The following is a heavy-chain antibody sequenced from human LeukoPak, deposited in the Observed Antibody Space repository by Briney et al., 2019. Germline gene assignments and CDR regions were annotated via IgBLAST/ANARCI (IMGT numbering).Heavy chain of an antibody. CDR1: GGSVSRDY. Sequence: SETLSLNCTVSGGSVSRDYWGWIRQPPGKELEWIGYFYYSGSTNYNPSLKSRVTISVDTSKNQFSLKLNSVTAADTAVYYCARLETMVGFDYWGQGTLVTVSS. CDR2: FYYSGST. J-gene: IGHJ4*02. D-gene: IGHD4/OR15-4a*01. V-gene: IGHV4-59*08. CDR3: ARLETMVGFDY.